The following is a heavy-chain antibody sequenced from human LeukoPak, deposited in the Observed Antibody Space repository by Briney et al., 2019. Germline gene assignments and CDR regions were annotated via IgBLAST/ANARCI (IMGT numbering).Heavy chain of an antibody. Sequence: GGSLRLSCAASGFTFSSYAIHWVRQAPGKGLEWVAVISYDGSNKYYADSVKGRFTISRDNSKNTLYLQMNSLRAEDTAVYYCARGATVTTDYYYYMDVWGKGTTVTVSS. CDR3: ARGATVTTDYYYYMDV. D-gene: IGHD4-17*01. CDR2: ISYDGSNK. CDR1: GFTFSSYA. J-gene: IGHJ6*03. V-gene: IGHV3-30-3*01.